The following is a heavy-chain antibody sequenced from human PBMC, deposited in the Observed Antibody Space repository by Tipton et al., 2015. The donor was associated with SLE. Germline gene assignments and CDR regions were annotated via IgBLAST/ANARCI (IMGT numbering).Heavy chain of an antibody. V-gene: IGHV4-39*07. CDR3: ARTQYTFGGVIAPFDY. CDR1: GDSISSSSYY. CDR2: VYYTGNT. J-gene: IGHJ4*02. Sequence: TLPLTCIVSGDSISSSSYYWGWIRQPPGKGLEWVGTVYYTGNTFYNPSLKSRVTISVDTSKNQFSLKLSSVTAADTAVYYCARTQYTFGGVIAPFDYWGQGTLVTVSS. D-gene: IGHD3-16*02.